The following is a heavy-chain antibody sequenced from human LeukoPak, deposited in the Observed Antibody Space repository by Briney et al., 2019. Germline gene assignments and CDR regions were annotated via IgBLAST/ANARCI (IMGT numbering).Heavy chain of an antibody. D-gene: IGHD3-10*01. CDR1: GGSISSSSHY. CDR3: ARERAPYRPGDR. Sequence: PSETLSLTCTVSGGSISSSSHYWDWIRQPPGKGLEWIGSIYYSGSTNYNPSLKSRVTISVDTSKNQFSLKLSSVTAADTAVYYCARERAPYRPGDRWGQGTLVTVSS. CDR2: IYYSGST. V-gene: IGHV4-39*07. J-gene: IGHJ4*02.